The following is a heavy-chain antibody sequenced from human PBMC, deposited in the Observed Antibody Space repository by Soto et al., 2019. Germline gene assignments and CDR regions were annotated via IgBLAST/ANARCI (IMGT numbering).Heavy chain of an antibody. CDR3: ANHEAAGTFSDYYGMNV. CDR1: GFTFSSYS. Sequence: EVQLVESGGGLVKPGGSLRLSCAASGFTFSSYSMNWVRQAPGKGLEWVSSISTSSLYIYYADSVKGRVTISRDDAKNAMYLKMNCLRAEDTAVYYWANHEAAGTFSDYYGMNVWVQGTTVTVSS. J-gene: IGHJ6*02. D-gene: IGHD6-13*01. V-gene: IGHV3-21*01. CDR2: ISTSSLYI.